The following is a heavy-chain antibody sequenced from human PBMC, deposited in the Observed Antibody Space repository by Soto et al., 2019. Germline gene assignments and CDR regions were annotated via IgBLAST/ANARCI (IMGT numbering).Heavy chain of an antibody. CDR3: TTDQDYYDSMGPGY. CDR1: GFTFSNAW. J-gene: IGHJ4*02. V-gene: IGHV3-15*01. Sequence: EVQLVESGGGLVKPGGSLRLSCAASGFTFSNAWMSWVRQAPGKGLEWVGRIKSKTDGGTTDYAAPVKGRFTISIDDSKNTLYLQMNSLKPEDTAVYYCTTDQDYYDSMGPGYWGQGTLVTVSS. CDR2: IKSKTDGGTT. D-gene: IGHD3-22*01.